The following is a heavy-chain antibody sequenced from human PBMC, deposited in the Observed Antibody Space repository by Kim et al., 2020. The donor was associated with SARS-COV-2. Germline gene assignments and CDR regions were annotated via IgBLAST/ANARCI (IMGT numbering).Heavy chain of an antibody. V-gene: IGHV1-18*01. CDR3: ARGVLKGSSSYNWFDP. CDR1: GYTFTSYG. J-gene: IGHJ5*02. Sequence: ASVKVSCKASGYTFTSYGISWVRQAPGQGLEWMGWISAYNGNTNYAQKLQGRVTMTTDTSTSTAYMELRSLRSDDTAVYYCARGVLKGSSSYNWFDPWGQGTLVTVSS. D-gene: IGHD6-6*01. CDR2: ISAYNGNT.